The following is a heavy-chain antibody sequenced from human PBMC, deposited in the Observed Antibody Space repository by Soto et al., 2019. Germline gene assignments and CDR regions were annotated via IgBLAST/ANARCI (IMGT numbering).Heavy chain of an antibody. CDR3: ARVIFWSGYYFDY. D-gene: IGHD3-3*01. J-gene: IGHJ4*02. CDR1: GGSFSGYY. Sequence: SETLSLTCAVYGGSFSGYYWSWIRQPPGKGLEWIGEINHSGSTNYNPSLKSRVTISVDTSKNQFSLKLSSVTAADTAVYYCARVIFWSGYYFDYWGQGTLVTVSS. V-gene: IGHV4-34*01. CDR2: INHSGST.